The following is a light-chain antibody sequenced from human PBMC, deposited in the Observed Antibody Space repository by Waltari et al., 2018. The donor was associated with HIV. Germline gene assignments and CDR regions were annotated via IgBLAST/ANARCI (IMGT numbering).Light chain of an antibody. V-gene: IGKV3-11*01. CDR3: QQRNNWPPEVS. Sequence: EIVLTQSPATLSVSPGERATLSCRASQSISSNLAWYQQKPGQAPRLLIYDASIRATGIPARFSGSGSRTDFTLTISSLEPEDFALYYCQQRNNWPPEVSFGQGTRLEIK. CDR2: DAS. CDR1: QSISSN. J-gene: IGKJ5*01.